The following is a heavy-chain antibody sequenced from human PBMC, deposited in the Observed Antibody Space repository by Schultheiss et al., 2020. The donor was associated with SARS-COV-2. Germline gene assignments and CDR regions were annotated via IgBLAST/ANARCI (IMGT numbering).Heavy chain of an antibody. D-gene: IGHD4-11*01. CDR3: ARHPPDYSRRPFDY. CDR1: GGSISRGGNS. CDR2: IYYSGST. V-gene: IGHV4-30-2*03. J-gene: IGHJ4*02. Sequence: SETLSLTCVVSGGSISRGGNSWSWIRQPPGKGLEWIGSIYYSGSTYYNPSLKSRVTISVDTSKNQFSLKLSSVTAADTAVYYCARHPPDYSRRPFDYWGQGTLVTVSS.